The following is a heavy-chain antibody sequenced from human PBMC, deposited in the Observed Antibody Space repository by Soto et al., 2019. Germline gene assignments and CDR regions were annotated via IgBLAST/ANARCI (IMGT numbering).Heavy chain of an antibody. CDR3: AGGLGWLVDR. CDR1: GGSTSSYY. J-gene: IGHJ4*02. D-gene: IGHD6-19*01. V-gene: IGHV4-59*13. Sequence: QVQLQESGPGLVKPSETLSLTCTVSGGSTSSYYWSWIRQPPGKGLVWLGYISHSGTTNYNPTLKSRATISEDTSKNQFSLKLSSVTAADTAVYYCAGGLGWLVDRWGQGTLVTVSS. CDR2: ISHSGTT.